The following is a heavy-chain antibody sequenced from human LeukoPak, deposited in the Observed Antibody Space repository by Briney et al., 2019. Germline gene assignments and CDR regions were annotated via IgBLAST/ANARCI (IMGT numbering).Heavy chain of an antibody. CDR1: GFTVSGNS. CDR3: ARETTPTYYYDSSGYYFDY. CDR2: IYYDDRT. V-gene: IGHV3-53*01. D-gene: IGHD3-22*01. Sequence: GGSLRLSCTVSGFTVSGNSMSWVRQAPGKGLEWVSFIYYDDRTHYSDSVKGRFTISRDNSKNTLYLQMNSLRAEDTAVYYCARETTPTYYYDSSGYYFDYWGQGTLVTVSS. J-gene: IGHJ4*02.